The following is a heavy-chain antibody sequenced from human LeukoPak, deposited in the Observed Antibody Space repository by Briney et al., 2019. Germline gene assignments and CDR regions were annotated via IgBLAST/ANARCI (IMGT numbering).Heavy chain of an antibody. J-gene: IGHJ4*02. D-gene: IGHD1-26*01. Sequence: TGGSLRLSCAASGITVSTFWMHWVRQAPGEGLVWVSRTNTDGSVTNYADSVEGRFTISRDNAKNMLYLQMNDLRAEDTAVYYCVTDRYSDSAFGDWGQGTLVTVSS. CDR3: VTDRYSDSAFGD. CDR1: GITVSTFW. V-gene: IGHV3-74*01. CDR2: TNTDGSVT.